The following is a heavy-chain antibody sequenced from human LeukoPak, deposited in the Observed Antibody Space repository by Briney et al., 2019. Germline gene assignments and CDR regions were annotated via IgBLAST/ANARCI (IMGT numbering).Heavy chain of an antibody. V-gene: IGHV3-48*04. Sequence: GGSLRLSCAASGFTFSSYAMSWVRQAPGKGLEWVSYISSSGSTIYYADSVKGRFTISRDNAKNSLYLQMNSLRAEDTAVYYCARGHRRGLPDYWGQGTLVTVSS. CDR3: ARGHRRGLPDY. D-gene: IGHD1-26*01. CDR1: GFTFSSYA. CDR2: ISSSGSTI. J-gene: IGHJ4*02.